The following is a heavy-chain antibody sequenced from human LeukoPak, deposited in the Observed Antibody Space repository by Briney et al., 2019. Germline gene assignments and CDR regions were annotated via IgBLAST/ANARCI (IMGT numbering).Heavy chain of an antibody. CDR2: IHPNGGGT. Sequence: ASVKVSCKASGYTFTGYYMHWVRQAPGQGLEWMGWIHPNGGGTNYAQKFQGRVTMTRDTSISTAYMELSRLRSDDTAVYYCARDKVDPNLYYYMDVWGKGTTVTVSS. J-gene: IGHJ6*03. V-gene: IGHV1-2*02. D-gene: IGHD5-12*01. CDR3: ARDKVDPNLYYYMDV. CDR1: GYTFTGYY.